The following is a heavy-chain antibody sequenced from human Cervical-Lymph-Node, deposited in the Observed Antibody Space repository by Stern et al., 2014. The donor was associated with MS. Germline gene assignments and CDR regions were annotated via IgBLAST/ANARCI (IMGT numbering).Heavy chain of an antibody. Sequence: VQLVQSGAEVQKSGASVKVSCKASGYSFTSYYMHWVRQAPGQGLEWMGIINPSRDSPNYAQRFQGRIKITTDTSTNTVYMELRSLRFEDTAMYYCARDLGDVAAAGFLAYWGQGTQVTVSS. CDR1: GYSFTSYY. V-gene: IGHV1-46*01. CDR3: ARDLGDVAAAGFLAY. CDR2: INPSRDSP. J-gene: IGHJ4*02. D-gene: IGHD6-13*01.